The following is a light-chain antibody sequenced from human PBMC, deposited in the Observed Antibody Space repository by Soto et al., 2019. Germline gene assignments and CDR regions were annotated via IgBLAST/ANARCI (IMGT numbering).Light chain of an antibody. Sequence: QSTLTQPPSVSGAPGQRVTISCTGSSSNIGAGYDVHWYQQLPGTAPKLLIYRNTNRPSGVPDRFSGSKSGTSASLAITGLQAEDEADYYCQSCDSSLSGSGVFGTGTKLNVL. CDR3: QSCDSSLSGSGV. CDR2: RNT. CDR1: SSNIGAGYD. J-gene: IGLJ1*01. V-gene: IGLV1-40*01.